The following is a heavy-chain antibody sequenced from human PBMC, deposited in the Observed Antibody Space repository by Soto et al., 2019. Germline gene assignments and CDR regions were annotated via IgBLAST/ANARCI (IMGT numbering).Heavy chain of an antibody. CDR2: ISYDGSNK. J-gene: IGHJ6*02. Sequence: QVQLVESGGGVVQPGRSLGLSCAASGFTFSSYGMHWVRQAPGKGLEWVAVISYDGSNKYYADSVKGRFTISRDNSKNTLYLQMNSLRAEDTAVYYCAKDSWWLGSSIGYYYYGMDVWGQGTTVTVSS. CDR3: AKDSWWLGSSIGYYYYGMDV. D-gene: IGHD6-19*01. V-gene: IGHV3-30*18. CDR1: GFTFSSYG.